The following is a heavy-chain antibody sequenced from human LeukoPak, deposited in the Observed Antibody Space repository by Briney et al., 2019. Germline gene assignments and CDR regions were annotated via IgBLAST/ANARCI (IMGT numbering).Heavy chain of an antibody. CDR3: ATGGSGYYEPPDY. J-gene: IGHJ4*02. Sequence: GASVKVSCKVSGYTLTELSMHWVRQAPGKGLEWMGGFDPEDGETIYAQKFQGRVTMTEDTTTDIAYMELSSLRSEDTAVYYCATGGSGYYEPPDYWGQGTLVTVSS. D-gene: IGHD3-22*01. CDR2: FDPEDGET. V-gene: IGHV1-24*01. CDR1: GYTLTELS.